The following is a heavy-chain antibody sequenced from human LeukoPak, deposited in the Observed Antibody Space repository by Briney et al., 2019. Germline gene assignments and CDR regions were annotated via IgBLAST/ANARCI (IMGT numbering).Heavy chain of an antibody. CDR2: IYGSGST. D-gene: IGHD3-22*01. V-gene: IGHV4-4*07. CDR1: GGSIRSY. CDR3: ARVNYYDSSGVDY. J-gene: IGHJ4*02. Sequence: PSETLSLTCTVSGGSIRSYWSWIRQPAGKGLEWIGRIYGSGSTDYNPSLKSRVTMSIDTSKNQFSLNLISVTAADTAVYYCARVNYYDSSGVDYWGQGTLVTVSS.